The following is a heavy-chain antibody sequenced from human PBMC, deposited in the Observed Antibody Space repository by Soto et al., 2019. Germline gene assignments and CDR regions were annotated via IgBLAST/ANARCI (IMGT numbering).Heavy chain of an antibody. CDR1: GGSISSVSYY. J-gene: IGHJ5*02. V-gene: IGHV4-39*01. D-gene: IGHD2-2*01. CDR2: IYYSGSA. CDR3: ARLHCNSPNCVPLDP. Sequence: SETLSLTCSVSGGSISSVSYYWGWIRQPPGKGLEWIGSIYYSGSAYYSPSLKSRVTMSVDTSKNQLSLELRSVTAADTAVYYCARLHCNSPNCVPLDPPGQSTLVTVSS.